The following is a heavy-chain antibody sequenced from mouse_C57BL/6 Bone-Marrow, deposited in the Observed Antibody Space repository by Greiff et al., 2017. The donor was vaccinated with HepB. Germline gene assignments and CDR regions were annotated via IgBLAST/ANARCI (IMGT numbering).Heavy chain of an antibody. J-gene: IGHJ4*01. D-gene: IGHD1-1*01. CDR2: ISDGGSYT. Sequence: EVQGVESGGGLVKPGGSLKLSCAASGFTFSSYAMSWVRQTPEKRLEWVATISDGGSYTYYPDNVKGRFTISRDNAKNNLYLQMSHLKSEDTAMYYCARELYYYGSSYAMDYWGQGTSVTVAS. CDR3: ARELYYYGSSYAMDY. V-gene: IGHV5-4*01. CDR1: GFTFSSYA.